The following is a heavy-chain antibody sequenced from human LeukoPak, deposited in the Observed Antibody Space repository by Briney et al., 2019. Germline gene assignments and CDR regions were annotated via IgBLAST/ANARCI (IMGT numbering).Heavy chain of an antibody. CDR3: TTVGGIMVFPFDY. CDR2: IKGKTDGGTT. Sequence: GGSLRLSCAVSGFTFTNAWMSWVRQAPGKGLEWVGRIKGKTDGGTTDYAAPVKGRFSISRDDSQNMLYLQMNSLKTEDTAVHYCTTVGGIMVFPFDYWGQGTPVTVSS. V-gene: IGHV3-15*05. D-gene: IGHD2-8*01. CDR1: GFTFTNAW. J-gene: IGHJ4*02.